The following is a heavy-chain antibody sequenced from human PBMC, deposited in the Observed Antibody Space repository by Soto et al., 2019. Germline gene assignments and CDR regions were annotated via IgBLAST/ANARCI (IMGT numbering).Heavy chain of an antibody. CDR3: AKSPIFSGSSFLDY. D-gene: IGHD6-13*01. V-gene: IGHV3-23*01. J-gene: IGHJ4*02. Sequence: EVQLLESGGGLVQPGGSLRLSYAASGFTFSSYAMSWVRQAPGKGLEWVSAISGSGGSTYYADSVKGRFTISRDNSKNTLYLQMNSLRAEDTAVYYCAKSPIFSGSSFLDYWGQGTLVTVSS. CDR1: GFTFSSYA. CDR2: ISGSGGST.